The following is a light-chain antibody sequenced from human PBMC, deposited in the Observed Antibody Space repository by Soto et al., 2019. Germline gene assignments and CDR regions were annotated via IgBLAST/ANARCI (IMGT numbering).Light chain of an antibody. CDR1: SKDVGNSNL. Sequence: QSALTQPASVSGSPGQSITISCTGTSKDVGNSNLVSWYQQHPGKAPKLIIYEGTKRPSGVSNRFSVFKSGNTASLTISVLQAEDEADYYCCSYAGSSSLVFGGGTKLTVL. CDR3: CSYAGSSSLV. V-gene: IGLV2-23*01. J-gene: IGLJ3*02. CDR2: EGT.